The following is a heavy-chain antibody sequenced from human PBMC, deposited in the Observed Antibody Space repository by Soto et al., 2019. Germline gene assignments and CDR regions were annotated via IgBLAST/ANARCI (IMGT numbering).Heavy chain of an antibody. V-gene: IGHV3-30*18. CDR1: GFTFSSYG. J-gene: IGHJ4*02. Sequence: QVQLVESGGGVVQPGKSLRLSCAGSGFTFSSYGMDWVRQAPGKGLEWVAVISYDGSNKYYADSVKGRFTISRDNSKNTVELEMSRLGACGPAGFYCAKGRKGGGVRGFFDYWGQGTLVPGS. CDR2: ISYDGSNK. CDR3: AKGRKGGGVRGFFDY. D-gene: IGHD3-10*01.